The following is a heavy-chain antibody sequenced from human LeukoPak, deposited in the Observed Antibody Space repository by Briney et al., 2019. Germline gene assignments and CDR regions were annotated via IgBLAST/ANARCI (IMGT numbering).Heavy chain of an antibody. D-gene: IGHD3-3*01. J-gene: IGHJ5*02. V-gene: IGHV1-2*02. CDR3: TRDVESNWRERITIFGVVNWFDP. Sequence: GSVQVSCKASGYTFTGYYMHWVRQAPGQGLEWMGWINPNSGGTNYAQKFQGRVTMTRDTSISTAYMELSRLRSDDTAVYYCTRDVESNWRERITIFGVVNWFDPWGQGTLVTVSS. CDR2: INPNSGGT. CDR1: GYTFTGYY.